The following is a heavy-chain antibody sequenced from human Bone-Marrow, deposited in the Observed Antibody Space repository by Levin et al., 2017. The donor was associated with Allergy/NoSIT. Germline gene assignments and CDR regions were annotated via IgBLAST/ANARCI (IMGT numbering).Heavy chain of an antibody. D-gene: IGHD3-16*02. V-gene: IGHV3-30-3*01. CDR3: AVITAVWGSYRYGRDGMDV. CDR1: GFTFSSYA. Sequence: GESLKISCAASGFTFSSYAMHWVRQAPGKGLEWVAVISYDGSNKYYADSVKGRFTISRDNSKNTLYLQMNSLRAEDTAVYYCAVITAVWGSYRYGRDGMDVWGQGTTVTVSS. J-gene: IGHJ6*02. CDR2: ISYDGSNK.